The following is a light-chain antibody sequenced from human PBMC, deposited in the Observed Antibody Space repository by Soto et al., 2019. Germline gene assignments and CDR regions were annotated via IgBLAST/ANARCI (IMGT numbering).Light chain of an antibody. J-gene: IGKJ4*01. CDR3: QESSASQLT. V-gene: IGKV1-39*01. CDR1: QSVKKF. Sequence: IPLTQSPSSLSASVGDRVTITCRASQSVKKFLNWYQQRPGKAPKLLINVASILQIGVPSRFSGSGSGTNFTLTINSLQPEDFATYYCQESSASQLTFGGGTRVDVK. CDR2: VAS.